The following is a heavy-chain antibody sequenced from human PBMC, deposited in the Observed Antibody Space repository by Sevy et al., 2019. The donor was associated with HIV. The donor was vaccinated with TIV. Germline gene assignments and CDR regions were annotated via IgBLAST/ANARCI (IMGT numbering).Heavy chain of an antibody. CDR1: GFTFSDYY. V-gene: IGHV3-11*04. CDR3: ARRRGYCSSTSCPFNYYYYYGMDV. J-gene: IGHJ6*02. D-gene: IGHD2-2*01. Sequence: GGSLRLSCAASGFTFSDYYMSWIRQAPGKGLEWVSYISSSGSTIDYADSVKGRFTISRDNAKNSLYLQMNSLRAEDTAVYYCARRRGYCSSTSCPFNYYYYYGMDVWGQGTTVTVSS. CDR2: ISSSGSTI.